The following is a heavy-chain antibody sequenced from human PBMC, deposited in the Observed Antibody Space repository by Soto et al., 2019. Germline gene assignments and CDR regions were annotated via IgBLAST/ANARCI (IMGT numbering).Heavy chain of an antibody. CDR1: GGSFSGYY. J-gene: IGHJ4*02. V-gene: IGHV4-34*01. Sequence: SETLSLTCAVYGGSFSGYYWSWIRQPPGKGLEWIGEINHSGSTNYNPSLKSRVTISVDTSKNQFSLKLSSVTAADTAVYYCARLGRQQLTLFDYWAQGTLVTVSS. CDR2: INHSGST. D-gene: IGHD6-13*01. CDR3: ARLGRQQLTLFDY.